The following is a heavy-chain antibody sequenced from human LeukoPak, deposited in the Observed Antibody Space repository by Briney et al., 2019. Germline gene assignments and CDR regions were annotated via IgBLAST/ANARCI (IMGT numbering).Heavy chain of an antibody. V-gene: IGHV1-69*13. J-gene: IGHJ6*03. CDR2: IIPIFGTA. Sequence: SVKVSCKASGYTLTSYGISWVRQAPGQGLEWMGGIIPIFGTANYAQKFQGRVTITADESTSTAYMELSSLRSEDTAVYYCANAHQPPPRPNYYYYYMDVWGKGTTVTVSS. CDR1: GYTLTSYG. CDR3: ANAHQPPPRPNYYYYYMDV.